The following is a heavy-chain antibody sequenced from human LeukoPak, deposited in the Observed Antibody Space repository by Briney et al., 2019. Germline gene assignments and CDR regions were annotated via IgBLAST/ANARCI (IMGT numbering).Heavy chain of an antibody. V-gene: IGHV4-59*01. CDR1: GGSISSYY. CDR2: IYYSGST. J-gene: IGHJ4*02. D-gene: IGHD2-2*01. Sequence: SETLSLTCTVSGGSISSYYWSWIRQPPGKGLEWIGYIYYSGSTNYNPSLKSRVTISVDTSKNQFSLKLSSVTAADTAVYYCARVGFCSSTSCYPLDYWGQGTLVTVSS. CDR3: ARVGFCSSTSCYPLDY.